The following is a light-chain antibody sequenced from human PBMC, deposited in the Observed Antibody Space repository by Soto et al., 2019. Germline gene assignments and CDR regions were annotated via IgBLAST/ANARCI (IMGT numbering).Light chain of an antibody. J-gene: IGKJ5*01. CDR1: ESVSSS. V-gene: IGKV3-15*01. CDR3: QQRSNWIT. Sequence: EIVMTQSPATLSVSPGERVTLSCRTSESVSSSLAWYQQKPGQAPGLLIYGASTRATGIPARFSGSGSGTEFTLTISSLQSEDFAFYYCQQRSNWITFGQGTRLEIK. CDR2: GAS.